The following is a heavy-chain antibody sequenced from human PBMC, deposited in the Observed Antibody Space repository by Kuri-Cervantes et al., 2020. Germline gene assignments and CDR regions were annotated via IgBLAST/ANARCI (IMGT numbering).Heavy chain of an antibody. CDR1: GFIFSDYT. Sequence: GESLKISCSTSGFIFSDYTMHWVRQPPGKGLEWVGNIKQDGSEKYYADSVKGRFTISRDNARNSEFLQMNSLRVEDTAVYYCVRVGFSQGYNDYWGQGTLVTVSS. CDR3: VRVGFSQGYNDY. J-gene: IGHJ4*02. D-gene: IGHD5-18*01. V-gene: IGHV3-7*01. CDR2: IKQDGSEK.